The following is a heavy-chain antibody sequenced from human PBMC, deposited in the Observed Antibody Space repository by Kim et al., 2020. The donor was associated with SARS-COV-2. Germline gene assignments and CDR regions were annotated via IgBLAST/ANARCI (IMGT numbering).Heavy chain of an antibody. V-gene: IGHV3-21*01. CDR2: ISSSSSYI. D-gene: IGHD1-26*01. CDR3: ARLGGATYYYYYGMDV. J-gene: IGHJ6*02. CDR1: GFTFSSYS. Sequence: GGSLRLSCAASGFTFSSYSMNWVRQAPGKGLEWVSSISSSSSYIYYTDSVKGRFTISRDNAKNSLYLQMNSLRAEDTAVYYCARLGGATYYYYYGMDVWGQGTTVTVSS.